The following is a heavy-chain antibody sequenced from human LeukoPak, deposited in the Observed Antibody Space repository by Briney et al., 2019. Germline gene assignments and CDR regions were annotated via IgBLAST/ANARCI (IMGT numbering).Heavy chain of an antibody. V-gene: IGHV3-15*01. CDR2: IKSKTDGGTT. CDR1: GFTVSNAW. CDR3: TRDFWSGYSIDP. Sequence: GGSLRLSCAASGFTVSNAWMSWVRQAPGKGLEWVGRIKSKTDGGTTNYAAALKGRFTISRDDSKNTLYLQMNSLKTEATAVYYCTRDFWSGYSIDPWGQGTLVTVSS. D-gene: IGHD3-3*01. J-gene: IGHJ5*02.